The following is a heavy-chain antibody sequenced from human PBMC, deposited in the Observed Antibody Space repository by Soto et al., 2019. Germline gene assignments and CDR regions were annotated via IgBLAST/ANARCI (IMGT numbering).Heavy chain of an antibody. CDR1: GYTFTSYC. J-gene: IGHJ3*02. CDR3: ARDYYDSSGYYNDAFDI. CDR2: ISAYNGNT. D-gene: IGHD3-22*01. Sequence: GASVKVSCEASGYTFTSYCISWVLQAPRQGLEWMGWISAYNGNTNYAQKLQGRVTMTTDTSTSTAYMELRSLRSDDTAVYYCARDYYDSSGYYNDAFDIWGQGTMVTVSS. V-gene: IGHV1-18*04.